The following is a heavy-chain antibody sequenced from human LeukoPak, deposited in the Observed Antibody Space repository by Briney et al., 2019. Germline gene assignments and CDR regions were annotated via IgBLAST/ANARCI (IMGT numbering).Heavy chain of an antibody. V-gene: IGHV4-4*07. CDR1: GASISSHY. CDR3: ARGYSSGLDY. D-gene: IGHD6-25*01. CDR2: IYTSGST. J-gene: IGHJ4*02. Sequence: PSETLSLTCTVSGASISSHYWSWVRQPAGKGLEWIGRIYTSGSTNYNPSLKSRVTMSVDTSKNQFSLKLSSVTAADTAVYYCARGYSSGLDYWGQGTLVTVSS.